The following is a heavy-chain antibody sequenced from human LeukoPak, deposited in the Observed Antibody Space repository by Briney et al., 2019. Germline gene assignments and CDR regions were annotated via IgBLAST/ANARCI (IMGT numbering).Heavy chain of an antibody. D-gene: IGHD3-10*01. J-gene: IGHJ3*02. Sequence: PSETLSLTCVVSGDSVTGNHWWSWVRQSPGKGLEWLGEINESDDTFYNPSVKSRVTILLDKSKNQSSLILTSVTAADTGRYYCARVNRGGLLDIWGQGTMVSVSS. CDR1: GDSVTGNHW. CDR3: ARVNRGGLLDI. V-gene: IGHV4-4*02. CDR2: INESDDT.